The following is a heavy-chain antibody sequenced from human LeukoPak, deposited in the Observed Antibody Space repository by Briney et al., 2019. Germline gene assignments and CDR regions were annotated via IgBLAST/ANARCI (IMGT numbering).Heavy chain of an antibody. D-gene: IGHD6-13*01. CDR1: GGSFSGYY. CDR2: INHSGST. Sequence: SETLSLTCAVYGGSFSGYYWSWIRQPPGKGLEWIGEINHSGSTNYNPSLKSRVTISVDTSKNQFYLKLSSVTAADTAVYYCARGRGDSSSRRRFDYWGQGTLVTVSS. CDR3: ARGRGDSSSRRRFDY. J-gene: IGHJ4*02. V-gene: IGHV4-34*01.